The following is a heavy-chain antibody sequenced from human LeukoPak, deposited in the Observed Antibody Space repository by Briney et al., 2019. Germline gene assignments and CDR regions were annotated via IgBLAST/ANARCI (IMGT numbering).Heavy chain of an antibody. Sequence: GGSLRLSCTASGFIFNKYGIHWVRQAPGKGPEWVAFIGFDGRYKLYADSVEGRFTISRDNSKNTLFLQMNSLRDEDTAVYYCAKTGERDYWGRGTLVTVSS. CDR1: GFIFNKYG. CDR2: IGFDGRYK. V-gene: IGHV3-30*02. J-gene: IGHJ4*02. CDR3: AKTGERDY. D-gene: IGHD7-27*01.